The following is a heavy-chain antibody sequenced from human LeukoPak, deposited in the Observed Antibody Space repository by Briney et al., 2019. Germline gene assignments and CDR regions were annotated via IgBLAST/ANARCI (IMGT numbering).Heavy chain of an antibody. J-gene: IGHJ3*02. CDR3: ARAYSSSWPMGLSAFDI. D-gene: IGHD6-13*01. CDR2: ISSSSSTI. Sequence: GGSLRLSCAASGFTFSSYSMNWVRQAPGKGLEWVSYISSSSSTIYYADSVKGRFTISRDNAKNSLYLQMYSLRAEDTAVYYCARAYSSSWPMGLSAFDIWGQGTMVTVSS. CDR1: GFTFSSYS. V-gene: IGHV3-48*01.